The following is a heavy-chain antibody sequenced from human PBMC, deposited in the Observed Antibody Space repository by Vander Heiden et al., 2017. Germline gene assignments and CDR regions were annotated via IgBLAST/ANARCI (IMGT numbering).Heavy chain of an antibody. D-gene: IGHD2-2*01. J-gene: IGHJ4*02. CDR1: GFTFGDYA. Sequence: EVQLVESGGGWVKPGRSLRLSCTASGFTFGDYAMSWFRQAPGKGLEWVGFIRSKAYGGTTEYAASVKGRFTISRDDSKSIAYLQMNSLKTEDTAVYYCTRGYCSSTSCLVNFDYWGQGTLVTVSS. CDR2: IRSKAYGGTT. CDR3: TRGYCSSTSCLVNFDY. V-gene: IGHV3-49*05.